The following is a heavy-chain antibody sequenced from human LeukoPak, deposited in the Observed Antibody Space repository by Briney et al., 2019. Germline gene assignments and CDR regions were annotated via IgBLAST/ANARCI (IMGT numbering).Heavy chain of an antibody. Sequence: PGGSLRLSCAASGFTFSSYWMSWVRQAPGKGLEWVANIKQDGSEKYYVDSVKGRFTISRDNAKNSLYLQMNSLRAEDTAVYYCARAGYDSSGYYLDYWGQGTLVTVSS. CDR2: IKQDGSEK. D-gene: IGHD3-22*01. CDR3: ARAGYDSSGYYLDY. CDR1: GFTFSSYW. J-gene: IGHJ4*02. V-gene: IGHV3-7*01.